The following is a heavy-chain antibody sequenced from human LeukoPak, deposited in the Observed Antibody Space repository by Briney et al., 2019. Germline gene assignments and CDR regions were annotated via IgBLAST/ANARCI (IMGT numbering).Heavy chain of an antibody. CDR3: AKSLSSRGVIIPKTSRYFDY. V-gene: IGHV3-30*02. J-gene: IGHJ4*02. D-gene: IGHD3-10*01. CDR2: IWSDGSNR. CDR1: GFTFSSYG. Sequence: HPGGSLRLSCAASGFTFSSYGMHWVCQAPGKGLEWVAFIWSDGSNRYYADSVKGRFTISRDNSKNTLYLQMNSLRAEDTAVYYCAKSLSSRGVIIPKTSRYFDYWGQGTLVTVSS.